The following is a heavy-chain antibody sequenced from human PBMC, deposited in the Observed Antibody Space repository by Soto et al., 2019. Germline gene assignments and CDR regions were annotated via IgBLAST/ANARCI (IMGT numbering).Heavy chain of an antibody. D-gene: IGHD6-19*01. V-gene: IGHV3-23*01. CDR3: ARLGDS. Sequence: EVQLLESGGGLVEPGGSLRLSCAASGFTFSSYAMSWVRQAPGKGLEWVSQIGGSGERIYYADSVEGRFTISRDNSKETVFLEMNSLREEDTAVYYCARLGDSWGQGTLVTVSS. CDR1: GFTFSSYA. J-gene: IGHJ4*02. CDR2: IGGSGERI.